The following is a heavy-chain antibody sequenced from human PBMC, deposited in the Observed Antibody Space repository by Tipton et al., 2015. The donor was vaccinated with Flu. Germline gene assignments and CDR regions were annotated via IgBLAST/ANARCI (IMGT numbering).Heavy chain of an antibody. CDR1: GFTFSSYG. J-gene: IGHJ2*01. CDR3: ARDHSSGWQDWYFDL. D-gene: IGHD6-19*01. Sequence: SLRLSCAASGFTFSSYGMHWVRQAPGKGLEWVAVIWYDGSNKYYADSVKGRFTTSRDNSKNTLYLQMNSLRAEDAAVYYCARDHSSGWQDWYFDLWGRGTLVTVSS. CDR2: IWYDGSNK. V-gene: IGHV3-33*01.